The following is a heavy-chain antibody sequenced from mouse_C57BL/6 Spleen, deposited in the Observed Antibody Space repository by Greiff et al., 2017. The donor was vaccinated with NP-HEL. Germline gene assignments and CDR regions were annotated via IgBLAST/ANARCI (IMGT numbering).Heavy chain of an antibody. D-gene: IGHD2-4*01. V-gene: IGHV5-17*01. Sequence: EVHLVESGGGLVKPGGSLKLSCAASGFTFSDYGMHWVRQAPEKGLEWVAYISSGSSTIYYADTVKGRFTISRDNAKNTLFPQMTSLRSEDTAMYYCARRDDYYYAMDYWGQGTSVTVSS. J-gene: IGHJ4*01. CDR2: ISSGSSTI. CDR1: GFTFSDYG. CDR3: ARRDDYYYAMDY.